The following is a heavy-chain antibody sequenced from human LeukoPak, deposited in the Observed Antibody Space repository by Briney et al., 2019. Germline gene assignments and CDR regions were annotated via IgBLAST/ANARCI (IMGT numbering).Heavy chain of an antibody. J-gene: IGHJ3*02. CDR1: GGSISSYY. Sequence: PSESLSLTCTVAGGSISSYYWSSIRQPPREGLEWIGYIYYSGSTNYNPSLKSRVTISVDTSKNQFSLNLSSVTAADTAVYYCARSDPPLYYYDSSGYAFDIWGQGTMVTVSS. CDR3: ARSDPPLYYYDSSGYAFDI. D-gene: IGHD3-22*01. CDR2: IYYSGST. V-gene: IGHV4-59*01.